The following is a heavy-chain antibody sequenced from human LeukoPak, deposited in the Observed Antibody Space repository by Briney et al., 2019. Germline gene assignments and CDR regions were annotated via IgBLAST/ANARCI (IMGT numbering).Heavy chain of an antibody. CDR2: INPNSGGT. V-gene: IGHV1-2*02. CDR1: GYTFTGYY. J-gene: IGHJ4*02. Sequence: ASVKVSCKASGYTFTGYYMHWVRQAPGQGLEWMGWINPNSGGTNYAQKFQGRVTMTRDTSISTAYMEPSRLRSDDTAVYYCARVLSRRDYFDYWGQGTLVTVSS. CDR3: ARVLSRRDYFDY.